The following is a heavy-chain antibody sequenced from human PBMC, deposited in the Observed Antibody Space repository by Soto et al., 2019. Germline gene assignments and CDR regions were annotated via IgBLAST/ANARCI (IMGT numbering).Heavy chain of an antibody. CDR1: GFTFSSYG. V-gene: IGHV3-30*18. J-gene: IGHJ4*02. D-gene: IGHD4-17*01. CDR3: AKDHDDYPMAY. CDR2: ISYDGSNE. Sequence: GSLRLSCAASGFTFSSYGMHWVRQAPGKGLEWVAVISYDGSNEYYAGSVKGRFTISRDNSKNTLYLQMNSLRAEDTAVYYCAKDHDDYPMAYRGQGTLVTVSS.